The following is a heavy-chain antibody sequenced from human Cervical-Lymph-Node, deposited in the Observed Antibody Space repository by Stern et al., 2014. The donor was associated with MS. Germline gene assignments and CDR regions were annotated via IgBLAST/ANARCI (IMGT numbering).Heavy chain of an antibody. CDR3: AKDLGRGVVVVPLYGLDV. J-gene: IGHJ6*02. V-gene: IGHV3-23*01. D-gene: IGHD2-2*01. CDR2: ISASGIYT. CDR1: GFTFSTYA. Sequence: EVQLMESGGGFVQPGGSLRLSCAASGFTFSTYAFSWVRQAPGKGLEWASSISASGIYTYYAYALKGRFTISRDNSKSMLYLEMQSLRAEDTAVYHCAKDLGRGVVVVPLYGLDVWGQGTTVTVSS.